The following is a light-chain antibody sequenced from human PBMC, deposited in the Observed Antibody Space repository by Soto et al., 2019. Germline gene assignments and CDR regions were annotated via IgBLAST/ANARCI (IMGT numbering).Light chain of an antibody. Sequence: EIVLTQSPATLSLSPGERATLSCRASQSVSNYLAWYQQKPGQAPRLLIYDASNRVTGIPARFSGSGSGTDLTLTISSLVPEDFAVYYCQQRSNWPRFTFGQGTKVEIK. CDR3: QQRSNWPRFT. CDR2: DAS. J-gene: IGKJ2*01. CDR1: QSVSNY. V-gene: IGKV3-11*01.